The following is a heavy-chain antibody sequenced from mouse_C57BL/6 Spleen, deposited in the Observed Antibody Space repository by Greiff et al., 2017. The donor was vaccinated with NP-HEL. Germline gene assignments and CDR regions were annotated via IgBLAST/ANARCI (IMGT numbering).Heavy chain of an antibody. Sequence: VQLQQSGAELVKPGASVKISCKASGYAFSSYWMNWVKQRPGKGLEWIGQIYPGDGDTNYNGKFKGKATLTADKSSSTAYMQLSSLTSEDAAVYFCAREGGTPGFDYWGQGTTLTVSS. J-gene: IGHJ2*01. V-gene: IGHV1-80*01. CDR3: AREGGTPGFDY. CDR1: GYAFSSYW. CDR2: IYPGDGDT. D-gene: IGHD4-1*01.